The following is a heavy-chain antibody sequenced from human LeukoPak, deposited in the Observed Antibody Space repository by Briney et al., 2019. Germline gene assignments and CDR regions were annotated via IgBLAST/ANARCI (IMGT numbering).Heavy chain of an antibody. CDR3: AKRLAVGGDFDY. CDR1: GFTFSSYA. D-gene: IGHD3-10*01. V-gene: IGHV3-23*01. J-gene: IGHJ4*02. CDR2: ISGSGGST. Sequence: GSLRLSCAASGFTFSSYAMSWVRQAPGKGLEWVSAISGSGGSTYYADSVKGRFTISRDNSKNTLYLQMNSLRAEDTAVYYCAKRLAVGGDFDYWGQGTLVTVSS.